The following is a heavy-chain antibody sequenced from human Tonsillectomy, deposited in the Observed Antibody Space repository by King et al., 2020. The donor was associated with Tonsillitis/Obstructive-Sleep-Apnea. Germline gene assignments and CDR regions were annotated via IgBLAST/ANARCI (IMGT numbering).Heavy chain of an antibody. Sequence: QLVQSGAEVIQPGESLRISCKGSGYSFTINWISWVRQMPGKGLEWMGRIDPSDSYTNYSPSFHGHVTSSADKSISTAYLQWSGLKASDTAMYYCAGGGAYGRLDYWGQGTLVTVSS. V-gene: IGHV5-10-1*01. CDR3: AGGGAYGRLDY. J-gene: IGHJ4*02. CDR2: IDPSDSYT. D-gene: IGHD4-17*01. CDR1: GYSFTINW.